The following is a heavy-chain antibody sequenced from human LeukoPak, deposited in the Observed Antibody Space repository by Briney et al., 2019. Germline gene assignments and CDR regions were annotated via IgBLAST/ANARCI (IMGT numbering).Heavy chain of an antibody. CDR3: ARDSEAGFDP. V-gene: IGHV1-69*04. CDR1: GGTFSSYA. CDR2: IIPILGIA. Sequence: SVTVSCKASGGTFSSYAISWVRQAPGQGLEWMGRIIPILGIANYAQKFQGRVTITADKSTSTAYMEPSSLRSEDTAVYYCARDSEAGFDPWGQGTLVTVSS. J-gene: IGHJ5*02. D-gene: IGHD1-14*01.